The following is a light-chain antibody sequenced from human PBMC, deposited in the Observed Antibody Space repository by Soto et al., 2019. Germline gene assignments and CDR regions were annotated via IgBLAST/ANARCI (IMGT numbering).Light chain of an antibody. CDR1: QSVTSNY. V-gene: IGKV3-20*01. Sequence: DIVLTQSPDTLSLSPGESATLSCRASQSVTSNYLGWYQQKPGQPPRLLIYGSSKRATGIPDRFRGGGSWTDFTLTISRLEPEDFAVYYCQQYGSSPPITFGQGTRLEVK. CDR3: QQYGSSPPIT. CDR2: GSS. J-gene: IGKJ5*01.